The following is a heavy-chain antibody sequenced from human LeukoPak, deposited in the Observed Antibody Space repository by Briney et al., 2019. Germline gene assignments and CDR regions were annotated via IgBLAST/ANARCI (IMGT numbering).Heavy chain of an antibody. Sequence: GGSLRLSCAASGFTFSSYSMNWVRQAPGKGLEWVSSISSSSSYIYYADSVKGRFTISRDNAKNSLYLQMNSLRAEDTAVYYCARAQEIVVVITNYYYYMDVWGKGTTVTVSS. D-gene: IGHD3-22*01. CDR2: ISSSSSYI. CDR1: GFTFSSYS. CDR3: ARAQEIVVVITNYYYYMDV. J-gene: IGHJ6*03. V-gene: IGHV3-21*01.